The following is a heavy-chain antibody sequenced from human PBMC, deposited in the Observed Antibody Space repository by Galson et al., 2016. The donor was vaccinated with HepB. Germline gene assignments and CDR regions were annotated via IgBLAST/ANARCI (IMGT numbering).Heavy chain of an antibody. CDR1: GGSFSGYY. J-gene: IGHJ4*02. Sequence: LSLTCAVHGGSFSGYYWNWLRQPAGKGPEWIGEINHSGSTNYNPSLKGRVTISVDMSKNQFSLRLNSVTAADTAVYYCAKKGRWHYAAPYYCDSWGQGTLVPVSS. D-gene: IGHD1-7*01. V-gene: IGHV4-34*01. CDR3: AKKGRWHYAAPYYCDS. CDR2: INHSGST.